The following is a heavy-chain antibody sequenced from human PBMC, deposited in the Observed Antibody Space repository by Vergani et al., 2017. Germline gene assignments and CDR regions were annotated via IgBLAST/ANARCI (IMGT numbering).Heavy chain of an antibody. V-gene: IGHV1-18*01. D-gene: IGHD3-22*01. CDR1: GYTFTSYG. CDR2: ISAYNGNT. J-gene: IGHJ4*02. Sequence: QVQLVQSGAEVKKPGASVKVSCKASGYTFTSYGISWVRQAPGQGLEWMGWISAYNGNTNYAQKLQGRVTMTTDTSTSTAYMELRSLRSDDTAVYYCARGIPNRKGGIVVVTSTYYFDYWGQGTLVTVSS. CDR3: ARGIPNRKGGIVVVTSTYYFDY.